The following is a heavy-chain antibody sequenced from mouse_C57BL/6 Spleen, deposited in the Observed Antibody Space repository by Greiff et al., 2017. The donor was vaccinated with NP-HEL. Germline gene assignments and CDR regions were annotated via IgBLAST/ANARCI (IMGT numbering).Heavy chain of an antibody. Sequence: EVQLVESGGGLVKPGGSLKLSCAASGFTFSDYGMHWVRQAPEKGLEWVAYISSGSSTIYYADTVKGRFTISRDNAKNTLFLQMTSLRSEDTAMYYCARDPQATEYYYAMDYWGQGTSVTVSS. CDR3: ARDPQATEYYYAMDY. V-gene: IGHV5-17*01. J-gene: IGHJ4*01. CDR1: GFTFSDYG. D-gene: IGHD3-2*02. CDR2: ISSGSSTI.